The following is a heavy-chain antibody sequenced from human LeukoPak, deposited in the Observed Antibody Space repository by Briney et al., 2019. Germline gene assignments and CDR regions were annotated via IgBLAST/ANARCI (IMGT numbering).Heavy chain of an antibody. Sequence: SETLSLTCTVSGGSISSSSYYWGWIRQPPGKGLEWIGSVYYSGNTYYYPSLKSRVTISIDTSKNQFSLRLTSVTAPDTAVYYCARRRVVVASTDGASGAFDIWGQGTMVTVSS. V-gene: IGHV4-39*01. CDR1: GGSISSSSYY. D-gene: IGHD2-15*01. J-gene: IGHJ3*02. CDR2: VYYSGNT. CDR3: ARRRVVVASTDGASGAFDI.